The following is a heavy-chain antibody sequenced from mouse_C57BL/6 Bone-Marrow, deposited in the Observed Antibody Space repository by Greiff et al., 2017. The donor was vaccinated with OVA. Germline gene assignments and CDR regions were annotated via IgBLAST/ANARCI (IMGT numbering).Heavy chain of an antibody. Sequence: EVQLQQSGADLVRPGASVKLSCTASGFNIKDYYMHWVKQRPEQGLEWIGRIDPEDGDTEYAPKFQGKATMTADTSSNTAYLQLSSLTSEDTAVYYCTTYDYGSSYWYFDVWGTGTTVTVSS. J-gene: IGHJ1*03. D-gene: IGHD1-1*01. CDR3: TTYDYGSSYWYFDV. V-gene: IGHV14-1*01. CDR2: IDPEDGDT. CDR1: GFNIKDYY.